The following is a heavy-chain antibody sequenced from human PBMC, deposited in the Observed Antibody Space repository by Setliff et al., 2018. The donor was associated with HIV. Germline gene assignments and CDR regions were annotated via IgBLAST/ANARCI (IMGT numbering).Heavy chain of an antibody. V-gene: IGHV4-61*01. J-gene: IGHJ4*02. CDR3: ARSTTAD. Sequence: SETLSLTCTVSGGSISSGNYYWSWIRQHPGKGLEWIGYIYYSGSTNYNPSLKSRVTISVDTSKNQFSLKLSSVTAADTALYYCARSTTADWGQGTMVTVSS. CDR2: IYYSGST. CDR1: GGSISSGNYY. D-gene: IGHD4-17*01.